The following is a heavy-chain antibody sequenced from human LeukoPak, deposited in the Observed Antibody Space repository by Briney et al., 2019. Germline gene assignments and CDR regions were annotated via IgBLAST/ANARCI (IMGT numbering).Heavy chain of an antibody. V-gene: IGHV4-59*01. J-gene: IGHJ3*02. D-gene: IGHD3-22*01. CDR1: GGSITSYY. Sequence: SETLSLTCTVSGGSITSYYWSWIRQPPGKGLEWIAYIYFTGTTNYYPSLKSRGTISVDTSKNQSSLKLSSVTAADTAIYYCASQVVVNAFDIWGQGRMVTVSS. CDR2: IYFTGTT. CDR3: ASQVVVNAFDI.